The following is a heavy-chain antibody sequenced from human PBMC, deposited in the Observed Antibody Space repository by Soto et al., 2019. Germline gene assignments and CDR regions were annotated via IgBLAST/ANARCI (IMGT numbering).Heavy chain of an antibody. D-gene: IGHD2-15*01. Sequence: QVQLVQSGAEVKKPGSSVKVSCKASGGTFSSYAISWVRQAPGQGLEWMGGIIPIFGTTNYAQKFQGRVTITADESTSTAYMELNSLRSEDPAVYYCARVVTVVKSFHYWYFDLWGRGTLVTVSS. CDR1: GGTFSSYA. J-gene: IGHJ2*01. V-gene: IGHV1-69*12. CDR2: IIPIFGTT. CDR3: ARVVTVVKSFHYWYFDL.